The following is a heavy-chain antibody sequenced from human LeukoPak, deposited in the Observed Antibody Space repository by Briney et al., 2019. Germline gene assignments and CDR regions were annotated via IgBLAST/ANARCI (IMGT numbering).Heavy chain of an antibody. J-gene: IGHJ3*02. CDR1: GFTFSSYA. CDR2: ISGSGGST. D-gene: IGHD3-3*01. CDR3: ARTLLRFLDGTTGDAFDI. V-gene: IGHV3-23*01. Sequence: PGGSLRLSCAASGFTFSSYAMSWVRQAPGKGLEWVSAISGSGGSTYYAGSVKGRFTISRDNSKNTLYLQMNSLRAEDTAVYYCARTLLRFLDGTTGDAFDIWGQGTMVTVSS.